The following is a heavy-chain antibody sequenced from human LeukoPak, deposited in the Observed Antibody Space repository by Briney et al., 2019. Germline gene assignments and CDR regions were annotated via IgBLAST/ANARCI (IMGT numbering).Heavy chain of an antibody. CDR2: ISSSSSYI. CDR3: ATDSGSSDSGNWFDP. Sequence: PGGSLRLSCAASGFTFSSYSMNWVRQAPGKGLEWVSSISSSSSYIYYADSVKGRFTISRDNAKNSPYLQMNSLRAEDTAVYYCATDSGSSDSGNWFDPWGQGTLVTVSS. CDR1: GFTFSSYS. V-gene: IGHV3-21*01. D-gene: IGHD1-26*01. J-gene: IGHJ5*02.